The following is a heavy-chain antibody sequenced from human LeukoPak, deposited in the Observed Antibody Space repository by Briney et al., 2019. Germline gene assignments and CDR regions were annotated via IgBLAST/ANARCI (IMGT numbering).Heavy chain of an antibody. Sequence: GASVKVSCKASGYTFTGYYMHWVRQAPGQGLEWMGRINPNSGGTNYALKFQGRVTMTRDTSISTAYMELSRLRSDDTAVYYCARVGRSSGYYPSPYYYYYMDVWGKGTTVTVSS. CDR3: ARVGRSSGYYPSPYYYYYMDV. V-gene: IGHV1-2*06. D-gene: IGHD3-22*01. CDR2: INPNSGGT. J-gene: IGHJ6*03. CDR1: GYTFTGYY.